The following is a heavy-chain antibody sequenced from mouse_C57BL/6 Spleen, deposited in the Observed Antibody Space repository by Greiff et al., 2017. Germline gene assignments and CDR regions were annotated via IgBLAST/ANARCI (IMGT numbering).Heavy chain of an antibody. CDR1: GFTFTDYY. Sequence: DVKLQESGGGLVQPGGSLSLSCAASGFTFTDYYMSWVRQPPGKALEWLGFIRNKANGYTTEYSASVKGRFTISRDNSQSILYLQMNALRAEDSATYYCARSPYGYAFDYWGQGTTLTVSS. J-gene: IGHJ2*01. CDR2: IRNKANGYTT. CDR3: ARSPYGYAFDY. V-gene: IGHV7-3*01. D-gene: IGHD2-2*01.